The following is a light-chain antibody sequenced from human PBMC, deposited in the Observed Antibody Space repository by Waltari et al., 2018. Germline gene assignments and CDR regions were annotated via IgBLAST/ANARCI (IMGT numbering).Light chain of an antibody. CDR1: QGVLYLSTYKTY. J-gene: IGKJ3*01. Sequence: DIVITPSPDSLAVSLGERATINCQSRQGVLYLSTYKTYLAWYQQKPGQPLRLLIYWASTREAGVPDRFSGSGSGTDFTLTISSLLAEDVAVYYCQQCYNTPPTFGPGTKVEIK. CDR3: QQCYNTPPT. V-gene: IGKV4-1*01. CDR2: WAS.